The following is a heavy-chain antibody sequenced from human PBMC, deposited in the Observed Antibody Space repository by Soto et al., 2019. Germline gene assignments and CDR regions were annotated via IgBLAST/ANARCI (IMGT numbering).Heavy chain of an antibody. Sequence: PSETLSLTCAVSGGSISSSNWWSWVRQPPGKGLEWIGEIYHSGSTNYNPSLKSRVTISVDKSKNQFSLKLSSVTAADTAVYYCARKSDVGVPAAMTPIDAFDIWGQGTMVTVSS. J-gene: IGHJ3*02. CDR2: IYHSGST. CDR3: ARKSDVGVPAAMTPIDAFDI. CDR1: GGSISSSNW. V-gene: IGHV4-4*02. D-gene: IGHD2-2*01.